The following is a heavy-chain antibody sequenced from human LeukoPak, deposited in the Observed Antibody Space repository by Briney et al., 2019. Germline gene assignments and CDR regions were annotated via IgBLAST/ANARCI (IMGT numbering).Heavy chain of an antibody. D-gene: IGHD6-19*01. J-gene: IGHJ4*02. V-gene: IGHV3-7*03. CDR3: AKGMASGWYFPFDY. CDR2: IKQDGSEK. CDR1: GFIFSSYW. Sequence: GGSLRLSCAASGFIFSSYWMSWVRQAPGKGLEWVANIKQDGSEKYYVDSVKGRFTISRDNAKNTLYLQMSSLRAEDTAVYYCAKGMASGWYFPFDYWGQGTLATVSS.